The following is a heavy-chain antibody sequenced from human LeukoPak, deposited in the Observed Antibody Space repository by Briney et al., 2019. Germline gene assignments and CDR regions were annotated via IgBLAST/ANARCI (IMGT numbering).Heavy chain of an antibody. V-gene: IGHV4-34*01. J-gene: IGHJ4*02. CDR2: INHSGST. Sequence: SETLSLTCAVYGGSFSGYYWSWIRQPPGKGLEWIGEINHSGSTNYNPSLKSRVTISVDTSKNQFSLKLSSVTAADTAVYYCASGDILTGYFIWGQGTLVTVSS. D-gene: IGHD3-9*01. CDR3: ASGDILTGYFI. CDR1: GGSFSGYY.